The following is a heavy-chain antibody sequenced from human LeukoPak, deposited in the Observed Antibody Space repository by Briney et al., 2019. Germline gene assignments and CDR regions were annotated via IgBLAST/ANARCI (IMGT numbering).Heavy chain of an antibody. D-gene: IGHD2-21*02. CDR2: IYSGGST. CDR1: GFTVSSNY. J-gene: IGHJ2*01. CDR3: ARDRKLLWYFDL. Sequence: GGSLRLSCAASGFTVSSNYTSWVRQAPGKGLEWVSVIYSGGSTYYADSVKGRFTISRDNSKNTLYLQMNSLRAEDTAVYYCARDRKLLWYFDLWGRGTLVTVSS. V-gene: IGHV3-66*01.